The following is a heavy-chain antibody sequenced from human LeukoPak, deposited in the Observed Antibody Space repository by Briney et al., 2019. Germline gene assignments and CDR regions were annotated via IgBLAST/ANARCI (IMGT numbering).Heavy chain of an antibody. D-gene: IGHD6-13*01. CDR2: IIPIFGTA. V-gene: IGHV1-69*13. CDR3: AREAKRRIAAAGINYGMDV. Sequence: SVKVSCKASGGTFTSYAISWVRQAPGQGLEWMGGIIPIFGTANYAQKFQGRVTITADESTSTAYMELSSLRSEDTAVYYCAREAKRRIAAAGINYGMDVWGQGTTVTVSS. CDR1: GGTFTSYA. J-gene: IGHJ6*02.